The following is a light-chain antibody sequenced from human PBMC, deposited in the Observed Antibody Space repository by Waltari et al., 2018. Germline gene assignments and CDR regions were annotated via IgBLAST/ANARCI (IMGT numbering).Light chain of an antibody. V-gene: IGLV2-23*02. CDR1: RIDVESYNL. CDR3: CSYAGTSIYV. Sequence: QSALTQPASVSGSPGQSITLSCTGSRIDVESYNLVSWYQQNPGKAPKLIIYEVNKRSSGVSYRFSGSKSGNTASLTISGLQADDEADYYCCSYAGTSIYVFGTGTKVTV. CDR2: EVN. J-gene: IGLJ1*01.